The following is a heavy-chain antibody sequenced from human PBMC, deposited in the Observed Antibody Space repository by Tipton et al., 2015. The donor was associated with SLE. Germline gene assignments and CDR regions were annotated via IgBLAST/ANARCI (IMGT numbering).Heavy chain of an antibody. V-gene: IGHV3-23*01. CDR1: GFNFWSHW. D-gene: IGHD3-10*01. Sequence: GSLRLSCEASGFNFWSHWMHWVRQVPGKGLEWVSSISGSGGSTYYADSVKGRFTISRDNSKNTLFLQMNSLRAEDTAVYYCARIHYYGSGSRDYWGQGTLVTVSS. CDR3: ARIHYYGSGSRDY. CDR2: ISGSGGST. J-gene: IGHJ4*02.